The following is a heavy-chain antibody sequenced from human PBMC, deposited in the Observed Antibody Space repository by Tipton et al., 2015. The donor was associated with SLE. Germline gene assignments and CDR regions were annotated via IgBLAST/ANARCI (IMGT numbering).Heavy chain of an antibody. Sequence: TLSLTCTVSGDSISGLYWNCIRQPPGKGLEWIGYSYYSGTASYNPSLKSRVSISLDTSKNQLFLNLTSVTAADTAMYYCAGPIRQDGFDIWGQGTMVTVSS. V-gene: IGHV4-59*11. CDR1: GDSISGLY. CDR2: SYYSGTA. CDR3: AGPIRQDGFDI. D-gene: IGHD2-21*01. J-gene: IGHJ3*02.